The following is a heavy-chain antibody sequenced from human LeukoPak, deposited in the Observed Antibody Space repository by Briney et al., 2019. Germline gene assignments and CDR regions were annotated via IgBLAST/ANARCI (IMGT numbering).Heavy chain of an antibody. J-gene: IGHJ4*02. CDR2: ISYDGSNK. V-gene: IGHV3-30*04. CDR3: ARFELDSGGYATNFDS. D-gene: IGHD3-22*01. CDR1: GFTFSSYA. Sequence: GGSLRLSCAASGFTFSSYAMHWVRQAPGKGLEWVAVISYDGSNKYYADSVKGRFTISRDNSKNTLYLQMNSLRAEDTAVYYCARFELDSGGYATNFDSWGQGTLVTVSP.